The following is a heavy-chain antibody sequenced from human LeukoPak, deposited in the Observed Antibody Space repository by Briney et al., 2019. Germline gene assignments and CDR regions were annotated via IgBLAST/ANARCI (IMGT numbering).Heavy chain of an antibody. Sequence: GGSLRLSCAASGFTFSSHGMHWVRQAPGKGLEWVAVIWYDGSNKYYADSVKGRFTISRDNSKNTLYLQMNSLRAEDTAVYYCARDLMVVVAATPALDVWGQGTTVTVSS. CDR1: GFTFSSHG. CDR2: IWYDGSNK. V-gene: IGHV3-33*01. J-gene: IGHJ6*02. D-gene: IGHD2-15*01. CDR3: ARDLMVVVAATPALDV.